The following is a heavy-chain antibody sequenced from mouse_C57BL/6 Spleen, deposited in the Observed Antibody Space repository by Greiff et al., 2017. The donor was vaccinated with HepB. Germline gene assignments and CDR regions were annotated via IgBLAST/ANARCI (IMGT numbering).Heavy chain of an antibody. V-gene: IGHV5-17*01. CDR2: ISSGSSTI. D-gene: IGHD1-1*01. Sequence: EVNVVESGGGLVKPGGSLKLSCAASGFTFSDYGMHWVRQAPEKGLEWVAYISSGSSTIYYADTVKGRFTISRDNAKNTLFLQMTSLRSEDTAMYYCARSHYYGSSLYYFDYWGQGTTLTVSS. CDR3: ARSHYYGSSLYYFDY. CDR1: GFTFSDYG. J-gene: IGHJ2*01.